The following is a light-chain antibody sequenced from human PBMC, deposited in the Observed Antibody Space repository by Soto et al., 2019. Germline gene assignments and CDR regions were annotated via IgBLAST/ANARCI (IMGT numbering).Light chain of an antibody. CDR2: DAS. Sequence: DIQMTQSPSSLSASVGDRVTITCQASQNINNYLNWYQQKPGRAPKLLIYDASNLEAGVPSRFSGSGSGTEFSLTISSLQPEDFATYYCQQLNDSPPITFGQGTRLEIK. CDR1: QNINNY. V-gene: IGKV1-33*01. J-gene: IGKJ5*01. CDR3: QQLNDSPPIT.